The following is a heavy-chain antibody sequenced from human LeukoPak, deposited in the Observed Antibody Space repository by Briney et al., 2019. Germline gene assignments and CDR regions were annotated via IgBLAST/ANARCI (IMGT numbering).Heavy chain of an antibody. J-gene: IGHJ5*02. CDR3: ARGRRGSKGYCSSTSCYTAEFDP. V-gene: IGHV4-34*01. CDR2: INRSGST. D-gene: IGHD2-2*02. CDR1: GGSFSGYY. Sequence: PSETLSLTCAVYGGSFSGYYWSWIRQPPGKGLEWIGEINRSGSTNYNPSLKGRVTISVDTSKNQFSLKLSSVTAADTAVYYCARGRRGSKGYCSSTSCYTAEFDPWGQGTLVTVSS.